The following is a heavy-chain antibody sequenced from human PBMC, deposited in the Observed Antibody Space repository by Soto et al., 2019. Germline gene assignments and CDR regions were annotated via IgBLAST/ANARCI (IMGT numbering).Heavy chain of an antibody. Sequence: QVQLLQSGAEVKKPGASVKVSCKASGYTFTNYGITWVRQAPGQGLEWMGWISAYNGDRHYTQRLQGRVTMTTDTSTSTAYMELRGLRSDDAAVYYCARVRQRVGYFYSYMDVWGKGTTVTVSS. V-gene: IGHV1-18*01. J-gene: IGHJ6*03. CDR1: GYTFTNYG. CDR3: ARVRQRVGYFYSYMDV. D-gene: IGHD6-6*01. CDR2: ISAYNGDR.